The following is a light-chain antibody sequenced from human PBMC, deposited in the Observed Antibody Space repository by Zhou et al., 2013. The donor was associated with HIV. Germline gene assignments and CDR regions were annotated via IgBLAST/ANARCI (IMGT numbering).Light chain of an antibody. CDR2: VAS. J-gene: IGKJ1*01. CDR1: QNIDTS. V-gene: IGKV1-5*03. CDR3: QQYNSYSKT. Sequence: DIQMTQFPSTLSASVGDRVTITCRASQNIDTSLAWYQQKPGKAPKLLIYVASNLETGVPSRFSGSGSGTEFTLTISSLQAEDLATYYCQQYNSYSKTFGPGTKVEFK.